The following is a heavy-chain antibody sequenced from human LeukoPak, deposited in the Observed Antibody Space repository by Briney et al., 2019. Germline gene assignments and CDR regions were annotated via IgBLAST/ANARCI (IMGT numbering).Heavy chain of an antibody. Sequence: SETLSLTCAVSGGSITSHYWSWIRQPPGKGLEWIGYIYFSGSTDYNPSLKGRVTISVDTSKNQFSLKLSSVTAADTDVYYCARERGSGGFDYWGQGTLVTVSS. V-gene: IGHV4-59*11. D-gene: IGHD2-15*01. CDR2: IYFSGST. J-gene: IGHJ4*02. CDR1: GGSITSHY. CDR3: ARERGSGGFDY.